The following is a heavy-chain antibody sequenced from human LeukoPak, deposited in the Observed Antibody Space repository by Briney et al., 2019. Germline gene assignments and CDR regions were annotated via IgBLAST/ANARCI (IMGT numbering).Heavy chain of an antibody. Sequence: GGSLRLSCAASGFTVSSNYMSWVRQAPGKGLEWVSVITDGGSSTWYPDSVKGRFTISRDNSKNTLYLEMNSLRAEDTAVYYCAKGTARYCTGSSCYPLDYWGQGTLVTVSS. J-gene: IGHJ4*02. V-gene: IGHV3-53*01. CDR3: AKGTARYCTGSSCYPLDY. CDR2: ITDGGSST. CDR1: GFTVSSNY. D-gene: IGHD2-15*01.